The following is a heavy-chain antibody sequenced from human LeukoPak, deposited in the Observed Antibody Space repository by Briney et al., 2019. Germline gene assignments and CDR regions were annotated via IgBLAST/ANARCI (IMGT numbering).Heavy chain of an antibody. CDR3: ARVLHKRTYDSSTYSEY. CDR1: GFTFSSYS. V-gene: IGHV3-48*01. D-gene: IGHD3-22*01. Sequence: PGGSLRLSCAASGFTFSSYSMNWVRQAPGKGLEWVSYISSSSSTIYYADSVKGRFTISRDNAKNSLYLQMNSLRAEETAVYYWARVLHKRTYDSSTYSEYWGQGTLVTVSS. J-gene: IGHJ4*02. CDR2: ISSSSSTI.